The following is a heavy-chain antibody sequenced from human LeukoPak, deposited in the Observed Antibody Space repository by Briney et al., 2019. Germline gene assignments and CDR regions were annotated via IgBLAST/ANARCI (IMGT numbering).Heavy chain of an antibody. D-gene: IGHD6-19*01. CDR1: GFTFSNFG. CDR3: AKLSVSVIAVATKGAAFDV. J-gene: IGHJ3*01. Sequence: GGSLRLSCAASGFTFSNFGMHWVRQAPGRGLEWVAVASYDGTDKYYGDSVKGRFTISRDNSKNTLYLQMNSLTTEDTAVYYCAKLSVSVIAVATKGAAFDVWGQGTMVIVSS. V-gene: IGHV3-30*18. CDR2: ASYDGTDK.